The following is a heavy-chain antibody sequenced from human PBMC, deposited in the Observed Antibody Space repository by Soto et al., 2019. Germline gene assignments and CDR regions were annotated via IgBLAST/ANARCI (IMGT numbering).Heavy chain of an antibody. CDR1: GGTISSGDYY. J-gene: IGHJ5*02. D-gene: IGHD6-19*01. V-gene: IGHV4-31*03. Sequence: PSETLSLTCTVSGGTISSGDYYWSWIRQHPGKGLEWIGHFYYSGSTYYNPSLKSRVTISADTSKNQFSLKLSSVTAADTAVYYCTKPRSSLQWPPFDPWGHGTQVTVS. CDR3: TKPRSSLQWPPFDP. CDR2: FYYSGST.